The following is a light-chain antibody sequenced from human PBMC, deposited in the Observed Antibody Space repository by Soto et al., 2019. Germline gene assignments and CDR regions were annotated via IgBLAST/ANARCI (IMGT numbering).Light chain of an antibody. CDR1: QTVRNNY. Sequence: EFVLTQSPGTLSLSPGERETLSCSASQTVRNNYLAWYQQKPGQTPRLLIYDTSTRATGVPARFSGSRSGTDFTLTISSLEPEDFAVYYCQQRSNWPPITFGQGTRLE. CDR2: DTS. CDR3: QQRSNWPPIT. V-gene: IGKV3-11*01. J-gene: IGKJ5*01.